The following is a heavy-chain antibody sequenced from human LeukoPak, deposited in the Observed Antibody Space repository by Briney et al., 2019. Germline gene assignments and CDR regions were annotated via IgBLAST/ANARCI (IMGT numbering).Heavy chain of an antibody. CDR3: ARRRGPRGYVDY. CDR2: ISGDGGTT. V-gene: IGHV3-43*02. J-gene: IGHJ4*02. D-gene: IGHD3-16*01. Sequence: GGSLRLSCAASGFTFDDYAMYWVRQAPEKGLEWVSLISGDGGTTYHVDSVKGRFTISRDNSKNSLYLQMNSLRIEDTALYYCARRRGPRGYVDYWGQGTLVTVSS. CDR1: GFTFDDYA.